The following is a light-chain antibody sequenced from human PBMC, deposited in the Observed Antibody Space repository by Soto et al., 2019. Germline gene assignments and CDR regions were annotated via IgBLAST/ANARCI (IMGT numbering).Light chain of an antibody. Sequence: DIQMTQSPSTLSASVGDRVTITCRASQSISSWLAWYQQKPGKAPKLLIYKAYRLESGIPSRFSGSGSGTEFTLTISSLQPDDFATYYCQQYNSYWHTFGQGTKLEIK. V-gene: IGKV1-5*03. J-gene: IGKJ2*01. CDR2: KAY. CDR1: QSISSW. CDR3: QQYNSYWHT.